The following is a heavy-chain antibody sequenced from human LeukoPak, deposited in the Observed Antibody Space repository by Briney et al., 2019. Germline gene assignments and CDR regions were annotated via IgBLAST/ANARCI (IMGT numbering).Heavy chain of an antibody. D-gene: IGHD3-22*01. CDR3: TRDSFYYYDSSGYWDY. CDR1: GFTFGDYA. Sequence: GGSLRLSCTASGFTFGDYAMSWVRQAPGKGLEWVGFIRSKAYGGTTEYAASVKGRFTISRDDSKSVAYLQMNSLKTEDTAVYYCTRDSFYYYDSSGYWDYWGQGTLVTVSS. J-gene: IGHJ4*02. V-gene: IGHV3-49*04. CDR2: IRSKAYGGTT.